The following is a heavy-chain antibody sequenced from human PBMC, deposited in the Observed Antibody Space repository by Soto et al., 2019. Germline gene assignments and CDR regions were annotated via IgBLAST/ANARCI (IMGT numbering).Heavy chain of an antibody. V-gene: IGHV3-30-3*01. D-gene: IGHD5-12*01. CDR2: ISYDGSNK. CDR1: GFTFSSYA. J-gene: IGHJ4*02. Sequence: LRLSCAASGFTFSSYAMHWVRQAPGKGLEWVAVISYDGSNKYYADSVKGRFTISRDNSKNTLYLQMNSLRAEDTAVYYCARLFGYSGYDLDYWGQGTLVTVS. CDR3: ARLFGYSGYDLDY.